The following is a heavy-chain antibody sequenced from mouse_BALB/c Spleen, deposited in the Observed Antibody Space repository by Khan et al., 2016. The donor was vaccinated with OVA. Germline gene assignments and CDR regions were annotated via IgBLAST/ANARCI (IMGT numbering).Heavy chain of an antibody. J-gene: IGHJ4*01. CDR1: GFSLTNYG. CDR2: IWSVGST. V-gene: IGHV2-6-1*01. D-gene: IGHD2-10*01. CDR3: ARQPYYHYNIMDY. Sequence: QVQLKQSGPGLVAPSQSLSITCTISGFSLTNYGVHWLRQPPGRGLEWLVVIWSVGSTTYNSALKSRLSISKDNSKSQVFLKMNSLQTDDTAMYYCARQPYYHYNIMDYWGQGTSVTVSS.